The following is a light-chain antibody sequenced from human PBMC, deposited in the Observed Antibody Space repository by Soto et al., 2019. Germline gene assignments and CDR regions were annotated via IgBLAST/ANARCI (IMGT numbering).Light chain of an antibody. CDR3: VLYMGSGVWV. CDR1: SGSVSTSYY. J-gene: IGLJ3*02. V-gene: IGLV8-61*01. Sequence: QAVVTQEPSFSVSPGRTVTLTCGLSSGSVSTSYYPSWYQQTPGQAPRTLIYSTNTRSSGVPDRFSGSILGNKAALTITGAQADDESDDYCVLYMGSGVWVFGGGTKLT. CDR2: STN.